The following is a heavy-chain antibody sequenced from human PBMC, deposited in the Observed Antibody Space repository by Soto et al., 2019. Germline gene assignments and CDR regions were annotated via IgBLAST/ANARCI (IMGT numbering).Heavy chain of an antibody. CDR2: IVPTVDTS. Sequence: GASVKVSCKTSGATFSSYAITWVRQAPGQGLEWMGGIVPTVDTSTYAQKFQGRVTITADKFTNTVYMELSSLRSDGTAVYYCVRVVAIPGYPDNWG. J-gene: IGHJ4*03. V-gene: IGHV1-69*06. CDR1: GATFSSYA. D-gene: IGHD2-15*01. CDR3: VRVVAIPGYPDN.